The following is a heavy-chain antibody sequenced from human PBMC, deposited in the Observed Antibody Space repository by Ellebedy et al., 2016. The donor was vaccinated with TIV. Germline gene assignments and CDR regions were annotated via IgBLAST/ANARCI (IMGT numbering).Heavy chain of an antibody. Sequence: GESLKISCAASGLTFSSYAMSWVRQPPGKGLEWVSTSDIGGNFYYADSVKGRFTISRDKSKNTLFLQMNSLRAEDTAIYYCAKGGYSSGWNEGYWGQGTLVTVSS. CDR3: AKGGYSSGWNEGY. CDR1: GLTFSSYA. CDR2: SDIGGNF. D-gene: IGHD6-19*01. V-gene: IGHV3-23*01. J-gene: IGHJ4*02.